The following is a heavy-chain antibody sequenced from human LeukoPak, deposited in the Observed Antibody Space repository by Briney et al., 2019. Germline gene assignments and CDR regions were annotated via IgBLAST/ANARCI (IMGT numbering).Heavy chain of an antibody. CDR2: LSSSGGST. V-gene: IGHV3-23*01. CDR3: AKGGGFDWLNYYYMDV. J-gene: IGHJ6*03. CDR1: ELTLSSNY. Sequence: PGGSLRLSCAASELTLSSNYMSWIRQAPGRGLEWVSALSSSGGSTYYADSVKGRFTISRDNSKNTLYLQMSSLRAEDTAVYYCAKGGGFDWLNYYYMDVWGKGTTVIISS. D-gene: IGHD3-9*01.